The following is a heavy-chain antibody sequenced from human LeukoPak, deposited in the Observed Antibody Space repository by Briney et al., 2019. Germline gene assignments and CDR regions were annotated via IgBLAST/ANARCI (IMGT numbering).Heavy chain of an antibody. D-gene: IGHD3-3*01. CDR2: IRYDGSNK. CDR1: GFTFSTYW. V-gene: IGHV3-30*02. J-gene: IGHJ4*02. CDR3: AKDRRRYDFWSGPVGY. Sequence: PGGSLRLSCAASGFTFSTYWMSWVRQAPGKGLEWVAFIRYDGSNKYYADSVKGRLTISRDNSKNTLYLQMNSLRAEDTAVYYCAKDRRRYDFWSGPVGYWGQGTLVTVSS.